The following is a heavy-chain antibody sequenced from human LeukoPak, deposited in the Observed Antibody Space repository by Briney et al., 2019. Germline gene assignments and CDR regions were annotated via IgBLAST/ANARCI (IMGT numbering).Heavy chain of an antibody. CDR3: ASHSAGAVAGGFQY. Sequence: PGASLKISCKGAGSSFTSYWIGWVRPMPGKGLEWMGIIYPGDSDTRYSPSFQGQVTISAAKSITTSYLQWSRLQAPQPALYYCASHSAGAVAGGFQYWGQGTLVTVSS. D-gene: IGHD6-19*01. CDR1: GSSFTSYW. V-gene: IGHV5-51*01. CDR2: IYPGDSDT. J-gene: IGHJ4*02.